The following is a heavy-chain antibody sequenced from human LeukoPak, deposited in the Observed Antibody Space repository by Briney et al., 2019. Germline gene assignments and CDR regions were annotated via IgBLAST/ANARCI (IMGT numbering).Heavy chain of an antibody. CDR3: ARDSRTTKFDY. CDR2: IWSDGSSQ. J-gene: IGHJ4*02. Sequence: GGSLRLSCAASGFTSGFTFSGSGMHWVRHAPGKGLEWVAFIWSDGSSQYYADSVKGRFTISRDNSRNTVYLQMNSLRADDTALYYCARDSRTTKFDYWGQGTLVTVSS. CDR1: GFTFSGSG. V-gene: IGHV3-33*01. D-gene: IGHD1-7*01.